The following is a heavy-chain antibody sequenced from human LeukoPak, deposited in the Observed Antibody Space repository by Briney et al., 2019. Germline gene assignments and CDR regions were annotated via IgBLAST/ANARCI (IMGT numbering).Heavy chain of an antibody. CDR2: INPNSGGT. J-gene: IGHJ4*02. Sequence: ASVKVSCKASGYTFTGYFMHWVRQAPGQGLEWMGWINPNSGGTKHAQKFQGRVTMTRDTSISTAYMELIRLKSDDTAVYHCAREADYNPDYWGQGTLVTVSS. CDR3: AREADYNPDY. V-gene: IGHV1-2*02. D-gene: IGHD4-11*01. CDR1: GYTFTGYF.